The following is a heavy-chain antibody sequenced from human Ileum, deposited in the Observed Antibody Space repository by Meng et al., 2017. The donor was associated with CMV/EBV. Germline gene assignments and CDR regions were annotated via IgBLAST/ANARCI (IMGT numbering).Heavy chain of an antibody. CDR1: GFTLSSYA. D-gene: IGHD6-13*01. CDR2: ISYDGSNK. Sequence: GESLKISCAASGFTLSSYAMHWVRQAPGKGLEWVAVISYDGSNKDYADSVKGRFTISRDNSKNTLYLQMSSLRAEDTAVYYCAREAAANTRAVYFQHWGQGTLVTVSS. CDR3: AREAAANTRAVYFQH. J-gene: IGHJ1*01. V-gene: IGHV3-30*04.